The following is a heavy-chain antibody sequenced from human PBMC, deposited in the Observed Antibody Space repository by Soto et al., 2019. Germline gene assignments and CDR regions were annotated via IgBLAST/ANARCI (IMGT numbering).Heavy chain of an antibody. CDR1: GLTFSNAW. CDR3: TTGGLGENRSPPYYYYYMDV. Sequence: GGSLRLSCAASGLTFSNAWMSWVRQAPGKGLEWVGRIKSKTDGGTTDYAAPVKGRFTISRDDSKNTLYLQMNSLKTEDTAVYYCTTGGLGENRSPPYYYYYMDVWGKGTTVTVSS. D-gene: IGHD4-17*01. V-gene: IGHV3-15*01. CDR2: IKSKTDGGTT. J-gene: IGHJ6*03.